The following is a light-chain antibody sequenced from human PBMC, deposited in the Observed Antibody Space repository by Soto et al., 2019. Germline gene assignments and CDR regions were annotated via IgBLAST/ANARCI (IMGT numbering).Light chain of an antibody. CDR2: GAS. J-gene: IGKJ4*01. CDR1: QSVSSN. V-gene: IGKV3-15*01. CDR3: QQYNNWPPGIT. Sequence: IVMTHSPSTLSVSPLERASLSCMSSQSVSSNLAWYQQKPGQAPRLLIYGASTRATGIPARFSGSGSGTEFTLTISSLQSEDFAVYYCQQYNNWPPGITFGGGTKVDIK.